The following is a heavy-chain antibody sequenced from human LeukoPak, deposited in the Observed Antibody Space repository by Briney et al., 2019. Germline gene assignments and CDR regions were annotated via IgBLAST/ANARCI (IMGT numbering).Heavy chain of an antibody. Sequence: GRSLRLSCGASGFTLSSRGMHWVRQAPGKGLEWMAVVTYDGSKEDYADSVRGRFTISRDNSKHMLYLHMNNLTLEDTGVYYCAEDQRGSGSNSPPLDSWGLGTLVVVSS. J-gene: IGHJ4*02. CDR3: AEDQRGSGSNSPPLDS. CDR1: GFTLSSRG. V-gene: IGHV3-30*18. D-gene: IGHD3-10*01. CDR2: VTYDGSKE.